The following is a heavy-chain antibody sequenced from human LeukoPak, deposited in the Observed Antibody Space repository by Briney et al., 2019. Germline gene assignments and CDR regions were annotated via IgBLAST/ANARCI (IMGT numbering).Heavy chain of an antibody. CDR2: IYYSGST. Sequence: LRLSCAASGFTFSSYEMNWIRQHPGKGLEWIGYIYYSGSTYYNPSLKSRVTISVDTSKNQFSLKLSSVTAADTAVYYCARALYYYDYWGQGTLVTVSS. J-gene: IGHJ4*02. D-gene: IGHD2-15*01. CDR1: GFTFSSYE. V-gene: IGHV4-31*02. CDR3: ARALYYYDY.